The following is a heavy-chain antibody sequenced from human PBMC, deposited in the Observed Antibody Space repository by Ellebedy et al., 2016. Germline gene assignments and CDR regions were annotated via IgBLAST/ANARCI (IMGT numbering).Heavy chain of an antibody. CDR3: AHRSTNREVDY. Sequence: SGPTLVKPTQTLTLTCTFSGFSLDPSAVVVGWIRQPPGKALEWLSFIYGNDDKRYRPSLRSRLTITKDTSKNQVVLTITNMDPVDTGTYFCAHRSTNREVDYWGQGTLVTVSS. D-gene: IGHD1-14*01. V-gene: IGHV2-5*01. CDR2: IYGNDDK. J-gene: IGHJ4*02. CDR1: GFSLDPSAVV.